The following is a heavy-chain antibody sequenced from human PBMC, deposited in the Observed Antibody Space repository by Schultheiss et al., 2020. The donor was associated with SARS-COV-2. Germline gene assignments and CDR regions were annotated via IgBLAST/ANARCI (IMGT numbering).Heavy chain of an antibody. J-gene: IGHJ4*02. CDR1: GYSFTSYW. CDR2: IYPGDSDT. V-gene: IGHV5-51*01. D-gene: IGHD6-13*01. CDR3: ARVGSSNWYFNYFDS. Sequence: GESLKISCKGSGYSFTSYWIGWVRQMPGKGLEWMGIIYPGDSDTRYSPSFQGQVTISADKSISTAYLQWSSLKASDTAMYYCARVGSSNWYFNYFDSWGQGTLVTVSS.